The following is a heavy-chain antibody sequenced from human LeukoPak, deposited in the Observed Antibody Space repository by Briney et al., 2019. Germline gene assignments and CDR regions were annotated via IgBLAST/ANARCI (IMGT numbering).Heavy chain of an antibody. V-gene: IGHV4-59*01. CDR1: GGSISSYY. Sequence: PSETLSLTCTVSGGSISSYYWSWIRQPPGKGLEWIGYIYYSGSTNYNPSLKSRVTISVDPSKNQFSLKLSSVTAADTAVYYCAREGGSGGSCYEFGFDIWGQGTMVTVSS. D-gene: IGHD2-15*01. J-gene: IGHJ3*02. CDR3: AREGGSGGSCYEFGFDI. CDR2: IYYSGST.